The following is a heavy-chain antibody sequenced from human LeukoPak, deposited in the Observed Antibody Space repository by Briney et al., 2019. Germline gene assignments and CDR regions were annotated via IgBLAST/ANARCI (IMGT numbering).Heavy chain of an antibody. V-gene: IGHV3-9*01. CDR1: GFTFDDYA. CDR2: ISWNSGSI. CDR3: AKARGGDGYNNFDY. Sequence: GGSLRLSCAASGFTFDDYAMHWVRQAPGKGLEWVSGISWNSGSIGYADSVKGRFTISRDNAKNSLYLRMNSLRAEDTALYYCAKARGGDGYNNFDYWGQGTLVTVSS. D-gene: IGHD5-24*01. J-gene: IGHJ4*02.